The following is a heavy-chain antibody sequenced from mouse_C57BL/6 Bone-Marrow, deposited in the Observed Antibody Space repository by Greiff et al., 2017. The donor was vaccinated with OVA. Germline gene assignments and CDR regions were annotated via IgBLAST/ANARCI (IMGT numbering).Heavy chain of an antibody. CDR1: GFTFSDYY. D-gene: IGHD2-3*01. CDR2: ISNGGGST. V-gene: IGHV5-12*01. J-gene: IGHJ2*01. CDR3: ARHDGYYVDY. Sequence: EVMLVESGGGLVQPGGSLKLSCAASGFTFSDYYMYWVRQTPEKRLEWVAYISNGGGSTYYPDTVKGRFTISRDNAKNTLYLQMSRLKSDDTAMYYCARHDGYYVDYWGQGTTLTVSS.